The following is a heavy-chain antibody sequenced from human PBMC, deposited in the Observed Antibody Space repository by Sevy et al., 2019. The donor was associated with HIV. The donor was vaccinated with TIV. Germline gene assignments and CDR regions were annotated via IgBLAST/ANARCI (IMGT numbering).Heavy chain of an antibody. CDR1: GFTFSSYS. V-gene: IGHV3-21*01. Sequence: GGSLRLSCAASGFTFSSYSMNWVRQAPGKGLEWVSSISSSSSYIYYADSVKGRFTISRDNAKNSLYLQMNSLRAEDTAVYYCATVKVNYYDSSFARVWGQGTLVTVSS. D-gene: IGHD3-22*01. CDR3: ATVKVNYYDSSFARV. J-gene: IGHJ4*02. CDR2: ISSSSSYI.